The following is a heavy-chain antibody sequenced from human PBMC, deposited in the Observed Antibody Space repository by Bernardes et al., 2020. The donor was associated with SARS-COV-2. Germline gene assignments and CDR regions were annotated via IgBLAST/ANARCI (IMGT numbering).Heavy chain of an antibody. CDR1: GGTFSSYA. J-gene: IGHJ4*02. CDR2: IIPIFGTA. D-gene: IGHD5-18*01. CDR3: ARATTWIQPFDY. Sequence: SVKVSCKASGGTFSSYAISWVRQAPGQGLEWMGGIIPIFGTANYAQKFQGRVTITADESTSTAYMELSSLRSEDTAVYYCARATTWIQPFDYWGQGTLVTVSS. V-gene: IGHV1-69*13.